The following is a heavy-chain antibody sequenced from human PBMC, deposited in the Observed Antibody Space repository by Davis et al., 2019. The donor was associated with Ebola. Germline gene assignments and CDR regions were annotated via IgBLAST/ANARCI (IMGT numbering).Heavy chain of an antibody. CDR1: GFTFSTYG. CDR2: IYSGGST. V-gene: IGHV3-66*02. D-gene: IGHD1-26*01. CDR3: ARGLQWELRGVCVY. J-gene: IGHJ4*02. Sequence: GGSLRLSCAASGFTFSTYGMSWVRQAPGKGLEWVSVIYSGGSTYYADSVKGRFTISRDNSKNTLYLQMNSLRAEDTAVYYCARGLQWELRGVCVYWGQGTLITVSS.